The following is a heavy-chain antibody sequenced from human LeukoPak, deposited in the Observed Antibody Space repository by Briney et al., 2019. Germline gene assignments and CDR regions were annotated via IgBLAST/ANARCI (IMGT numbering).Heavy chain of an antibody. CDR2: IYSGGGST. Sequence: GGSLRLSCAASGFTVSSNYMSWVRQAPGKGLEWVSVIYSGGGSTYYADSVKGRFTTSRDKSKNTLYLQMNSLRAEDTAVYYCVRDYYGGNSEVISWHFDLWGRGTLVSVSS. CDR3: VRDYYGGNSEVISWHFDL. J-gene: IGHJ2*01. D-gene: IGHD4-23*01. V-gene: IGHV3-66*01. CDR1: GFTVSSNY.